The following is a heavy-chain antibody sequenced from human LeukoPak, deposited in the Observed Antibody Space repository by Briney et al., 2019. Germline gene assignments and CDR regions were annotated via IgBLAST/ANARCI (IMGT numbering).Heavy chain of an antibody. J-gene: IGHJ4*02. CDR3: ATERAGIVGASYFDY. CDR2: INHSGST. CDR1: GGSFSGYY. V-gene: IGHV4-34*01. D-gene: IGHD1-26*01. Sequence: SETLSLTCAVYGGSFSGYYWSWIRQPPGKGLEWIGEINHSGSTNYNPSLKSRVTISVDTSKNQFSLKLSSVTAADTAVYYCATERAGIVGASYFDYWGQGTLVTVSS.